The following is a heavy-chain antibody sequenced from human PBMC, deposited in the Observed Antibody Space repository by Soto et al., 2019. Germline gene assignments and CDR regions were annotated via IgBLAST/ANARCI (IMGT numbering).Heavy chain of an antibody. Sequence: EVQLLESGGGLVQPGGSLRLTCAASGLTFTTDATSWVRQAPGKGLEWISGISGSGDRTYYADSVKGRFTISRDNSKSTLSLQLNSLRAEDTAVYYCARSTCSSGGICGSFYSWGQGTLVTVSS. CDR3: ARSTCSSGGICGSFYS. CDR1: GLTFTTDA. V-gene: IGHV3-23*01. D-gene: IGHD6-6*01. CDR2: ISGSGDRT. J-gene: IGHJ5*02.